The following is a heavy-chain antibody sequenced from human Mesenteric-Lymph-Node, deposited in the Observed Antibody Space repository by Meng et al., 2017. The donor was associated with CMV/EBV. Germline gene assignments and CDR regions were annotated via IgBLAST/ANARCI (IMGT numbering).Heavy chain of an antibody. CDR1: GFTFSSYA. D-gene: IGHD5-24*01. J-gene: IGHJ6*02. CDR2: IYSGGSST. Sequence: LSLTCAASGFTFSSYAMSWVRQAPGKGLEWVSIIYSGGSSTYYADSVKGRFTISRDNSKNTLYLQMNSLRADDTAVYYCAKERDARYNYGLDVWGQGTTVTVSS. CDR3: AKERDARYNYGLDV. V-gene: IGHV3-23*03.